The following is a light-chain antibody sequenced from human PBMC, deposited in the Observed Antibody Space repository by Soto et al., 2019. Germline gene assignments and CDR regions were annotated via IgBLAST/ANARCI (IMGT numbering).Light chain of an antibody. CDR1: SSDVGGYNY. CDR3: SSYTSSSTLEVV. V-gene: IGLV2-14*01. J-gene: IGLJ2*01. Sequence: QSVLTQPASVSGSPGQSITISCTGTSSDVGGYNYVSWYQQHPGKAPKLMTYDVSNRPSGVSNRFSGSKSGNTASLTISGLQAEDEAHYYCSSYTSSSTLEVVFGGGTKVTVL. CDR2: DVS.